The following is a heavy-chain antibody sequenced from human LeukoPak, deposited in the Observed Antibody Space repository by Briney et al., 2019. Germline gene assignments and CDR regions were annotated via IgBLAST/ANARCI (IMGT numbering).Heavy chain of an antibody. V-gene: IGHV3-23*01. Sequence: GGSLRLSRAASGFTFSSYAMSWVRQAPGKGLEWVSAISGSGGSTYYADSVKGRFTISRDNSKNTLYLQMNSLRAEDTAVYYCANDPGSYTHYYYYYMDVWGKGTTVTVSS. CDR1: GFTFSSYA. CDR3: ANDPGSYTHYYYYYMDV. CDR2: ISGSGGST. J-gene: IGHJ6*03. D-gene: IGHD1-26*01.